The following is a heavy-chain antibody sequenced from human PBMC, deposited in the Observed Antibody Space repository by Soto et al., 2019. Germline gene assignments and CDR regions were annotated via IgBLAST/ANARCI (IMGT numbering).Heavy chain of an antibody. CDR1: GFTFSSYA. Sequence: EVQLLESGGGLVQPGGSLRLSCAASGFTFSSYAMSWVRQAPGKGLEWVSAISGSGGSTYYADSVKGRFTISSDNSKNTRYLQMNSLRAEDTAVYYCAKVRTTQYGDLKIRITHDAFDIWGQGTMVTVAS. D-gene: IGHD4-17*01. J-gene: IGHJ3*02. CDR3: AKVRTTQYGDLKIRITHDAFDI. V-gene: IGHV3-23*01. CDR2: ISGSGGST.